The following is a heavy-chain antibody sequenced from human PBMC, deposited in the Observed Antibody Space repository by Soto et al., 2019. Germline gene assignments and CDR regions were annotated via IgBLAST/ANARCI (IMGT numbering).Heavy chain of an antibody. CDR3: ARAGENYGSGTFSPPLRYYFNS. D-gene: IGHD3-10*01. J-gene: IGHJ4*02. V-gene: IGHV1-46*01. Sequence: QVQLVQSGTEVKKPGASVKVSCKTSGYTFTTHYGHLVRQAPGQGLEWMGIINPSGGRTSYAQKFQGRHTMTSDGSTNTVYVELTSLRSEDTASYFCARAGENYGSGTFSPPLRYYFNSWGQGTLVTVSS. CDR2: INPSGGRT. CDR1: GYTFTTHY.